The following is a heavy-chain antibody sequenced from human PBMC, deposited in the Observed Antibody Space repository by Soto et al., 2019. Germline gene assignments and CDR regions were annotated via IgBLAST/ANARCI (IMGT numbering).Heavy chain of an antibody. CDR2: IYWYDDK. V-gene: IGHV2-5*01. CDR1: GFSLSTSAVG. D-gene: IGHD6-13*01. Sequence: QITLKESGPTLVKPTQTLTLTCTFSGFSLSTSAVGVGWIRQPPGKALEWLALIYWYDDKRYSPSLKSRYTITNYTYKNQVVLTVTTMDTVYTATYYCAHSLYSSSWETYFDYWGQGTLVTVSS. CDR3: AHSLYSSSWETYFDY. J-gene: IGHJ4*02.